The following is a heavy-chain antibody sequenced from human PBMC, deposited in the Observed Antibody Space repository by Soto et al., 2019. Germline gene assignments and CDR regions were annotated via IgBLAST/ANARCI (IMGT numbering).Heavy chain of an antibody. CDR1: GFTVSNTY. Sequence: GGSLRLSCAASGFTVSNTYMTWVRQPPGKGLECVSVIYTAGGTNYADSVKGRFIISRDNSKNTLYLQMNSLRAEDTAVYYCARALPVARGGFDPWGQGTLVTVSS. CDR2: IYTAGGT. CDR3: ARALPVARGGFDP. J-gene: IGHJ5*02. V-gene: IGHV3-53*01. D-gene: IGHD2-2*01.